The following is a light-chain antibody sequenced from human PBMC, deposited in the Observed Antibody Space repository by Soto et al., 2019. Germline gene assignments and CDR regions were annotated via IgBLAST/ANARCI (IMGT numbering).Light chain of an antibody. Sequence: EIVMTQSPLSLPVTPGEPASISCKSSQSLLHSNGYNSLDWYLQKPGQSPRLLIYLGSNRASGVPDRFSGSGSGTDFTLKISRVEAEDVGVYYCMQALQTPRTFGQGTKVELK. J-gene: IGKJ1*01. CDR1: QSLLHSNGYNS. CDR2: LGS. V-gene: IGKV2-28*01. CDR3: MQALQTPRT.